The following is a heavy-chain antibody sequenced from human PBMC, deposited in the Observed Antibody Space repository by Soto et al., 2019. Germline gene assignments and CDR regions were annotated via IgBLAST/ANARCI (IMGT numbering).Heavy chain of an antibody. D-gene: IGHD3-3*02. V-gene: IGHV5-51*01. CDR3: ARQLSHICDS. J-gene: IGHJ4*02. CDR2: IKPGTSDI. CDR1: GYKFGSAW. Sequence: PGESLKISCKGVGYKFGSAWIGWVRQMPGKGLEWMGIIKPGTSDIRYSPSCRGHVTISADEAVSTAYLQWSSLKASDTAMYYCARQLSHICDSWGQGTQVTVYS.